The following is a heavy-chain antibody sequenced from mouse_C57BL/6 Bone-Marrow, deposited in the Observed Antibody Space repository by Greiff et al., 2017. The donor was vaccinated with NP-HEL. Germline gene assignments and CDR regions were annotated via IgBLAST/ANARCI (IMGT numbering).Heavy chain of an antibody. CDR2: INPNYGTT. D-gene: IGHD1-1*01. J-gene: IGHJ4*01. CDR1: GYSFTDYN. V-gene: IGHV1-39*01. CDR3: ARRTLLRYAMDY. Sequence: VHVKQSGPELVKPGASVKISCKASGYSFTDYNMNWVKQSNGKSLEWIGVINPNYGTTSYNQKFKGKATLTVDQSSSTAYMQLNSLTSEDSAVYYCARRTLLRYAMDYWGQGTSVTVSS.